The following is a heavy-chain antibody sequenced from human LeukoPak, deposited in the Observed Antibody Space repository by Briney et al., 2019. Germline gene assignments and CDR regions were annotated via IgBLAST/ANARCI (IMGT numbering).Heavy chain of an antibody. J-gene: IGHJ6*02. CDR2: IYSGGST. CDR3: VRDLVRYYGMDV. V-gene: IGHV3-66*01. D-gene: IGHD3-10*01. CDR1: GFTFISNY. Sequence: GGSLSLSCAASGFTFISNYMSWVRQAPGKGLEWVSVIYSGGSTYYADSVKGRFTISRDNSKNTLYLQMNSLRAEDTAVYYCVRDLVRYYGMDVWGQGTTVTVSS.